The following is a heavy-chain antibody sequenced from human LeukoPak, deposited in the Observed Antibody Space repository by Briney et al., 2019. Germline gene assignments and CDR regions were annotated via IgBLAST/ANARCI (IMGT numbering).Heavy chain of an antibody. CDR1: GYTLTELS. J-gene: IGHJ5*02. Sequence: ASVKVSCKVSGYTLTELSMHWVRQAPGKGLEWMGGFDPEDGETIYAQKFQGGVTMAEDTSTDTAYMELSSLRSEDTAVYYCARSGDYGDNPLPWGQGTLVTVSS. D-gene: IGHD4-17*01. CDR3: ARSGDYGDNPLP. V-gene: IGHV1-24*01. CDR2: FDPEDGET.